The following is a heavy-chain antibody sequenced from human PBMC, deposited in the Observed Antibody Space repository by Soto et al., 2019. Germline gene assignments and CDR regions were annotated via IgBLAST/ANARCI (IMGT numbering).Heavy chain of an antibody. CDR3: ARDRPSKDIVLVPAAITETLDY. CDR2: ISYDGSNK. D-gene: IGHD2-2*02. J-gene: IGHJ4*02. CDR1: GFTFSSYA. V-gene: IGHV3-30-3*01. Sequence: VGSLRLSCAASGFTFSSYAMHWVRQAPGKGLEWVAVISYDGSNKYYADSVKGRFTISRDNSKNTLYLQMNSLRAEDTAVYYCARDRPSKDIVLVPAAITETLDYWGQGTLVTVSS.